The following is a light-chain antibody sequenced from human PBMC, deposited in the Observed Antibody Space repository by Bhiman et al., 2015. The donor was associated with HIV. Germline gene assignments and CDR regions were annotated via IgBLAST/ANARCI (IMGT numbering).Light chain of an antibody. CDR2: GNN. CDR1: SSNIGADYR. V-gene: IGLV1-40*01. CDR3: GPSLVV. J-gene: IGLJ2*01. Sequence: QSVLTQPPSVSGAPGQRVTISCIGSSSNIGADYRVHWYQQLPGTAPKFLIFGNNERPSGVPDRFSGSKSGNSASLAITGLQAEDEADYSNGPSLVVFGGGTRLTVL.